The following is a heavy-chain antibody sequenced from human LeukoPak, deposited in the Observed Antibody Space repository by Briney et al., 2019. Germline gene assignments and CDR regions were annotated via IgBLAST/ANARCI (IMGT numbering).Heavy chain of an antibody. J-gene: IGHJ5*02. Sequence: GASVKVSCKASEDTFSTYGIIWVRQAPGQGLEWMGGIIPILGITNYAQKFQGRVTITADESTSTAYMDLSSLRSEDTAVYYCAGLDTTMITNWLDPWGQGTLVTVSS. D-gene: IGHD5-18*01. CDR1: EDTFSTYG. CDR3: AGLDTTMITNWLDP. V-gene: IGHV1-69*01. CDR2: IIPILGIT.